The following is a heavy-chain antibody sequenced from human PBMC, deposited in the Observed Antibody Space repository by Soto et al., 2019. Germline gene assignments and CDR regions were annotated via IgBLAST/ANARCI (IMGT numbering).Heavy chain of an antibody. CDR1: GGSFSGYY. D-gene: IGHD1-26*01. V-gene: IGHV4-59*01. J-gene: IGHJ4*02. CDR3: AREGGSYELDY. Sequence: PSETLSLTCAVSGGSFSGYYWSWIRQPPGKGLEWIGYIYYSGSTNYNPSLKSRVTISVDTSKNQFSLKLSSVTAADTAVYYCAREGGSYELDYWGQGTLVTVSS. CDR2: IYYSGST.